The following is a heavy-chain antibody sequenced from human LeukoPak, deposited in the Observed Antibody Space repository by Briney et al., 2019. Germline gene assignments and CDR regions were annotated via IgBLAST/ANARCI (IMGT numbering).Heavy chain of an antibody. Sequence: ASVKVSCKASGYTFTSYYMHWVRQAPGQGLEWMGIINPSGGSTTYAQKFQGRVTMTRDTSTSTVYMELGSLRSEDTAVYYCAGGGSSWNGFVGYWGQGTLVTVSS. V-gene: IGHV1-46*01. CDR1: GYTFTSYY. CDR3: AGGGSSWNGFVGY. J-gene: IGHJ4*02. CDR2: INPSGGST. D-gene: IGHD6-13*01.